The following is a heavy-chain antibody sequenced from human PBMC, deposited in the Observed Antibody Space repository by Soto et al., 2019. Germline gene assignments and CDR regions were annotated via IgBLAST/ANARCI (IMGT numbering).Heavy chain of an antibody. CDR3: AKLLRPGLQFFDF. Sequence: SCKASGGTFSSYTISWVRQAPGKGLDWVSAISSSGDHTFYADSVKGRFTISRDNSKNTLYLQVNSLRAEDTAVYYCAKLLRPGLQFFDFWGQGTLVTVSS. V-gene: IGHV3-23*01. D-gene: IGHD4-4*01. CDR2: ISSSGDHT. J-gene: IGHJ4*02. CDR1: GGTFSSYT.